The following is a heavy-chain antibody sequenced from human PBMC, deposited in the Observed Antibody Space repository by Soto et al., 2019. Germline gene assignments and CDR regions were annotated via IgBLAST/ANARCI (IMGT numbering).Heavy chain of an antibody. CDR2: ISGSGGST. CDR1: GFTFSSYA. J-gene: IGHJ4*02. CDR3: AKEEHYYDSSGYYGN. D-gene: IGHD3-22*01. Sequence: SGGSLRLSCAASGFTFSSYAMSWVRQAPGKGLEWVSAISGSGGSTYYADSVKGRFTIPRDNSKNTLYLQMNSLRAEDTAVYYCAKEEHYYDSSGYYGNWGQGTLVTVSS. V-gene: IGHV3-23*01.